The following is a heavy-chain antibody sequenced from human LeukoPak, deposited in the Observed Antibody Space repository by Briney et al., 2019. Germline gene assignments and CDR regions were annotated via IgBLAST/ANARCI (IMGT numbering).Heavy chain of an antibody. CDR3: ARLRAALTYYYMDV. CDR1: GGSISSSSYY. CDR2: IYYSGST. J-gene: IGHJ6*03. D-gene: IGHD3-9*01. Sequence: PSETLSLTCTVSGGSISSSSYYWGWIRQPPGKGLEWIGSIYYSGSTYYNPSLKSRVTISVDTSKNQFSLKLSSVTAADTAVYYCARLRAALTYYYMDVWGKGTTVTVSS. V-gene: IGHV4-39*01.